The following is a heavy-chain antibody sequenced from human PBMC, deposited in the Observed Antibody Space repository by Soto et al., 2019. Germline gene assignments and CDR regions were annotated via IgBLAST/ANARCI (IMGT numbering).Heavy chain of an antibody. CDR2: ISGSGGNT. D-gene: IGHD3-22*01. J-gene: IGHJ4*02. Sequence: PGGSLRLSCAASGLTFSTYAMNWVRQAPGKGLEWVSVISGSGGNTYYADSVKGRFTISRDNSKNTVYLQMNSLTAEDTAVYYCAFHYYDSVGYYYPLDYWGQGTLVTVSS. V-gene: IGHV3-23*01. CDR3: AFHYYDSVGYYYPLDY. CDR1: GLTFSTYA.